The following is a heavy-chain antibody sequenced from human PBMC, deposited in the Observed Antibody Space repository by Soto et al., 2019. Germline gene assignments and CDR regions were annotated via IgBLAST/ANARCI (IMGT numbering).Heavy chain of an antibody. Sequence: QITLKESGPTLVNPTQTLTLTCTFSGFSLSTSGVGVGWIRQPPGKALEWLALVYWNDDERYSPSLKSRLTITKDTSKNQVLLTMTNMDPADTATYFCAHRQTDVLAEYFKHWGQGTLVTVSS. J-gene: IGHJ1*01. CDR1: GFSLSTSGVG. D-gene: IGHD3-9*01. CDR3: AHRQTDVLAEYFKH. V-gene: IGHV2-5*01. CDR2: VYWNDDE.